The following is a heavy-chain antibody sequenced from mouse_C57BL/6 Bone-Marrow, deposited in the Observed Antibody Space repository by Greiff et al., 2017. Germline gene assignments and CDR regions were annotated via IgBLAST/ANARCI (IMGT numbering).Heavy chain of an antibody. CDR3: ARGGSFAY. CDR2: IYPSDSET. Sequence: QVQLQQPGAELVRPGSSVKLSCKASGYTFTSYWMDWVKQRPGQGLEWIGNIYPSDSETHYNQKFKDKATLTVDKSSRTAYMQLSSLTSEDSAFYYCARGGSFAYWGQGTLVTVSA. J-gene: IGHJ3*01. D-gene: IGHD3-2*02. CDR1: GYTFTSYW. V-gene: IGHV1-61*01.